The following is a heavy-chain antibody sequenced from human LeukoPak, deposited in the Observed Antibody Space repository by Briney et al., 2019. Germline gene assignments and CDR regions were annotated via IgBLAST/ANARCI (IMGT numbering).Heavy chain of an antibody. CDR1: GYTFTSYY. Sequence: ASVKVSCKASGYTFTSYYMHWVRQAPGQGLEWMGWINPNSGGTNYAQKFQGRVTMTRDTSISTAYMELSRLRSDDTAVCYCARDRPPSGSYKHNWFETWGEGDLVTVSS. D-gene: IGHD1-26*01. J-gene: IGHJ5*02. CDR3: ARDRPPSGSYKHNWFET. V-gene: IGHV1-2*02. CDR2: INPNSGGT.